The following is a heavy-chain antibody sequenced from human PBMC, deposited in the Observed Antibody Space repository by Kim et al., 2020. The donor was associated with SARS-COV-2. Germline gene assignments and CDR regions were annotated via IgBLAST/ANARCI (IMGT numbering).Heavy chain of an antibody. V-gene: IGHV3-33*08. CDR3: ARGVTAYVDYGDDV. CDR1: GFTFSTHG. J-gene: IGHJ6*02. D-gene: IGHD3-16*01. CDR2: IRYDGSNA. Sequence: GGSLRLSCVASGFTFSTHGMYWVRQAPAKGLELVAYIRYDGSNAYYGDSVRGRFTISRDNSKKTLYLQMSSLRIDDTAVYYCARGVTAYVDYGDDVCG.